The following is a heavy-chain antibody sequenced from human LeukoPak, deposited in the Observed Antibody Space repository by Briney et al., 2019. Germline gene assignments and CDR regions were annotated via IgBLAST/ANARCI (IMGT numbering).Heavy chain of an antibody. CDR3: ARDPSGWDHFDY. V-gene: IGHV1-18*01. CDR1: GYTFTSYG. J-gene: IGHJ4*02. D-gene: IGHD6-19*01. CDR2: ISAYNGNT. Sequence: GSVKVSCKASGYTFTSYGISWVRQAPGQGLEWMGWISAYNGNTNYAQKLQGRVTMTTDTSTSTAYMELRSLRSEDTAVYYCARDPSGWDHFDYWGQGTLVTVSS.